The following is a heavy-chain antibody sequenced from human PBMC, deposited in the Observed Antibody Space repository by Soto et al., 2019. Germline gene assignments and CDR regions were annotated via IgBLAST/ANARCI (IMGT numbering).Heavy chain of an antibody. CDR2: IYYSGST. V-gene: IGHV4-31*03. CDR1: GGSISSGGYY. J-gene: IGHJ6*02. CDR3: ARESVVVVAATRYYYYGMDV. Sequence: SETLSLTCTVSGGSISSGGYYWSWIRQHPGKGLEWIGYIYYSGSTYYNPSLKSRVTISVDTSKNQFSLKLSSVTAADTAVYYCARESVVVVAATRYYYYGMDVWGQGTTVTVSS. D-gene: IGHD2-15*01.